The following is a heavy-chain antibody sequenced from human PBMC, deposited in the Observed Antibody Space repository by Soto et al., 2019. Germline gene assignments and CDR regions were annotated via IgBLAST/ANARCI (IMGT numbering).Heavy chain of an antibody. CDR2: TRHDGSNT. CDR1: GFTFSGYG. J-gene: IGHJ4*02. CDR3: ARDGVGATAFFGYFDS. Sequence: QVQLVESGGGVVQPGRSLRLSCAASGFTFSGYGMHWVRQAPGKGLEWVAITRHDGSNTYYADSVRGRFTISRDNSKKPLYLQMDSLRAEDTAVYYCARDGVGATAFFGYFDSWGQGTLVTVSS. D-gene: IGHD1-26*01. V-gene: IGHV3-33*01.